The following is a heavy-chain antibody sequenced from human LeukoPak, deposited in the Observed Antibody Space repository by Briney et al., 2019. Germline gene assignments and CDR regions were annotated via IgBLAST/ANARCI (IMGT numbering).Heavy chain of an antibody. Sequence: GGSLRLSCATSGFIFSTYALSWVRQAPGEGLEWASSISGSGGSTYHADSVKGRFTISRDSSKNTLYLQMNSLRAEDAAIYYCARVIRAAPGKGYFDYWGQGTLVTVSS. D-gene: IGHD6-13*01. CDR2: ISGSGGST. J-gene: IGHJ4*02. CDR3: ARVIRAAPGKGYFDY. V-gene: IGHV3-23*01. CDR1: GFIFSTYA.